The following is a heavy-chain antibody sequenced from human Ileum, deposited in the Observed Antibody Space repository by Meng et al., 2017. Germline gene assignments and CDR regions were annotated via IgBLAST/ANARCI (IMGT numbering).Heavy chain of an antibody. D-gene: IGHD4-17*01. CDR1: GFTFSNYW. CDR3: VRALNDDGGETF. V-gene: IGHV3-74*01. J-gene: IGHJ4*02. CDR2: INGDGRTT. Sequence: EVQLVESGGGLVQPGGSLRLSCAASGFTFSNYWMHWVRQVPGKGLEWVSRINGDGRTTGYADFVKGRSTISRDNAKNTLSLQMNSLRAEDTAVYYCVRALNDDGGETFWGQGILVTVSS.